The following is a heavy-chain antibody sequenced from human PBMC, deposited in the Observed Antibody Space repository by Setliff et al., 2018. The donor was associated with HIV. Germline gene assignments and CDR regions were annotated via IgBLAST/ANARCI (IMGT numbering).Heavy chain of an antibody. Sequence: SQTLSLTCAISGDSVSSNSAAWNWIRQSPSRGLEWLGRTYYRSKRYSDYTVSVKSRITINPDTSKNQFSLQLNSVTPEDTAVYYCARDLRGSGSYYMMGEPFDIWGQGTMVTVSS. CDR2: TYYRSKRYS. V-gene: IGHV6-1*01. J-gene: IGHJ3*02. CDR3: ARDLRGSGSYYMMGEPFDI. D-gene: IGHD3-10*01. CDR1: GDSVSSNSAA.